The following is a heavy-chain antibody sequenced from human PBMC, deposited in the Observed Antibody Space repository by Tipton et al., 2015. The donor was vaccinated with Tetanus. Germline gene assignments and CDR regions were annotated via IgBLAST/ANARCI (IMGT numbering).Heavy chain of an antibody. CDR1: GYIFTNYW. D-gene: IGHD2-8*01. CDR2: IYPGDSDT. V-gene: IGHV5-51*01. J-gene: IGHJ4*02. CDR3: ARAHCTDGVCNFDF. Sequence: QLVQSGGEVKKPGESLKISCKGSGYIFTNYWIGWVRQKPGKGLEWMGIIYPGDSDTRYSPSFQGQVTISVDKSINTAYLQWSSLKASDTSVFYCARAHCTDGVCNFDFWGQGALVTVVS.